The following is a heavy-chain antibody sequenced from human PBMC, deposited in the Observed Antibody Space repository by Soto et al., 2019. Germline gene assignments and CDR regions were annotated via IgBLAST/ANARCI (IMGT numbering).Heavy chain of an antibody. J-gene: IGHJ4*02. CDR1: GGSISSGGYY. V-gene: IGHV4-31*03. CDR3: ARTGATTWRVGWRGYFDY. CDR2: IYYTGST. D-gene: IGHD5-12*01. Sequence: QVQLQESGPGLVKPSQTLSLTCTVSGGSISSGGYYWSWIRQHPGKGLEWIGYIYYTGSTSYNPSLKSRVTISVETSKTPFALKLSSVTAADAAVYYCARTGATTWRVGWRGYFDYWGQGTLVSVSS.